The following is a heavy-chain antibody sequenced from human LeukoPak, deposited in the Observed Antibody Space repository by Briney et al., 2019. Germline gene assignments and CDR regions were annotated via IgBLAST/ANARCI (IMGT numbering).Heavy chain of an antibody. CDR3: ARGLSNPRFDY. Sequence: SETLSLTCTVSGGSISSSSYYWGWIRQPPGKGLEWIGSIYYSGSTYYNPSLKSRVTISVDTSKNQFSLKLSSVTAADTAVYYCARGLSNPRFDYWGQGTLVTVSS. D-gene: IGHD3-3*02. CDR2: IYYSGST. V-gene: IGHV4-39*01. J-gene: IGHJ4*02. CDR1: GGSISSSSYY.